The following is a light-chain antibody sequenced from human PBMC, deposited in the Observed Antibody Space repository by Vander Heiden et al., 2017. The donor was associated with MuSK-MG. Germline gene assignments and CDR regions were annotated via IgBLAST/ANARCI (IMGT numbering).Light chain of an antibody. CDR3: QVWDSSTAV. CDR1: NIGSKN. J-gene: IGLJ2*01. V-gene: IGLV3-9*01. Sequence: SHELSQPLSVSVALVQTARITCGGNNIGSKNVHWYQQKPGQAPVLVIYRDSNRPSGIPERFSGSNSGNTATLTISRAQAGDEADYYCQVWDSSTAVFGGGTKLTVL. CDR2: RDS.